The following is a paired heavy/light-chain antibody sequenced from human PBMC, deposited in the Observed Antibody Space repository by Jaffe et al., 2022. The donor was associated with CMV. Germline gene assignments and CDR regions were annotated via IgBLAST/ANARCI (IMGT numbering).Heavy chain of an antibody. J-gene: IGHJ4*02. V-gene: IGHV3-7*01. Sequence: EVQLVESGGGLVQGGGSLRLSCAASGFIFNNFWMTWVRQVPGRGLEWVANIKYDGSEKYYVDSVKGRFTISRDNAKNSLYLQMNSLRADDSGVYFCASGGHCDFWGQGTLVTVSS. CDR1: GFIFNNFW. CDR2: IKYDGSEK. CDR3: ASGGHCDF.
Light chain of an antibody. V-gene: IGKV1-17*03. CDR3: LQHIIYPYT. CDR2: AAS. J-gene: IGKJ2*01. Sequence: DIQMTQSPSAMSASVGDRVTITCRASQGISSSLGWFQQKPGKGPKRLIYAASTLQPGVPSRFSGNGSGTEFTLTISSLQPEDFATYYCLQHIIYPYTFGQGTKLEIK. CDR1: QGISSS.